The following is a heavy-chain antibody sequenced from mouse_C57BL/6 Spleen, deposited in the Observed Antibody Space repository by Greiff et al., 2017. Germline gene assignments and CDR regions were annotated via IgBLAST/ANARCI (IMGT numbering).Heavy chain of an antibody. CDR2: IYPRDGST. CDR3: ARRKGTTVVAPFDY. D-gene: IGHD1-1*01. V-gene: IGHV1-85*01. Sequence: VQLQQSGPELVKPGASVKLSCKASGYTFTSYDINWVKQRPGQGLEWIGWIYPRDGSTKHNEKFKGKATLTVDTSSSTEYMELHSLTSEDSAVYFCARRKGTTVVAPFDYWGQGTTRTVSS. CDR1: GYTFTSYD. J-gene: IGHJ2*01.